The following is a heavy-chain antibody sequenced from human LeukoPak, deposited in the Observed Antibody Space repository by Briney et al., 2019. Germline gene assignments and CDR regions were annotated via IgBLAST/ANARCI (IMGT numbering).Heavy chain of an antibody. CDR3: ARFLFGSTPIWESYRGTYYFDY. J-gene: IGHJ4*02. D-gene: IGHD3-16*02. V-gene: IGHV4-59*01. CDR1: GGSISSYY. CDR2: IYYSGST. Sequence: SETLSLTCTVSGGSISSYYWSWIRQPPGKGLEWIGYIYYSGSTNYNPSLKSRVTISVDTSKNQFSLKLSSVTAADTAVYYCARFLFGSTPIWESYRGTYYFDYWGQGTLVTVSS.